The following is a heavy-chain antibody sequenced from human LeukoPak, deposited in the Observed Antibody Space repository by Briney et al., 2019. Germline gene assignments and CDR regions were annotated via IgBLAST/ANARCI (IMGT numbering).Heavy chain of an antibody. D-gene: IGHD1-26*01. CDR1: GGSISSGSYY. CDR2: IYYSGST. J-gene: IGHJ4*02. CDR3: ARVPVGATTYFDY. Sequence: SETLSLTCTVSGGSISSGSYYWGWIRQPPGKGLEWIGSIYYSGSTYYNPSLKSRVTISVDTSKNQFSLKLSSVTAADTAVYYCARVPVGATTYFDYWGQGTLVTVSS. V-gene: IGHV4-39*01.